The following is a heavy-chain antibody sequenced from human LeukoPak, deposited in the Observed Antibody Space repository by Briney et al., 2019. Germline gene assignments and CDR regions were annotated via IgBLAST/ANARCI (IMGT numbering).Heavy chain of an antibody. Sequence: SVKVSCKASGGTFSIYAISWVRQAPGQGLEWMGGIIPIFGTANYAQKFQGRVTITADESTSTAYMELSSLRSEDTAVYYCARGPNYYDSSGTFDYWGQGTLVTVSS. CDR3: ARGPNYYDSSGTFDY. J-gene: IGHJ4*02. CDR1: GGTFSIYA. CDR2: IIPIFGTA. V-gene: IGHV1-69*01. D-gene: IGHD3-22*01.